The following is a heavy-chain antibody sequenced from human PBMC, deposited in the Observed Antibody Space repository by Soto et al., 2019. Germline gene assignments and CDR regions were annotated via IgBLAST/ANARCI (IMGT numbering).Heavy chain of an antibody. CDR2: IDPSDSYT. D-gene: IGHD3-10*01. CDR3: ARMYYGSGSYYHDY. J-gene: IGHJ4*02. Sequence: GESLKISCKGSGYDFNSHWIGWVRQMPGKGLEWMGRIDPSDSYTNYSPSFQGHVTISADKSISTAYLQWSSLKASDTAMYYCARMYYGSGSYYHDYWGQGTLVTVSS. CDR1: GYDFNSHW. V-gene: IGHV5-10-1*01.